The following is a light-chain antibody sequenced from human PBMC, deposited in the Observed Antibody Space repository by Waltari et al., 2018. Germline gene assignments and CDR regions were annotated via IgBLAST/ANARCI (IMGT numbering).Light chain of an antibody. CDR2: DAS. CDR1: QSVSST. CDR3: QQYSNWYT. V-gene: IGKV3-15*01. J-gene: IGKJ2*01. Sequence: EILMTQSPATLSVSPGERATLSCRASQSVSSTLAWYQQKPGPAPRLLIYDASTRATGIPARFSGSGSGTEFTLTISSLQSEDFAVYYCQQYSNWYTFGQGTKLEIK.